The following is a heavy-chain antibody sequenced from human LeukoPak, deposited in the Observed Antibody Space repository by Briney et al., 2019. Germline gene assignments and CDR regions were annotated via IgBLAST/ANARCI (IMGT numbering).Heavy chain of an antibody. D-gene: IGHD6-19*01. V-gene: IGHV3-74*01. J-gene: IGHJ4*02. CDR1: GFTFSSYW. CDR2: IDTDGSST. Sequence: QPGGSLRLSCAASGFTFSSYWMHWVRRAPGKGLVWVSRIDTDGSSTTYADSVKGRFTISRDNAKNTLYLQMNSLRAEDTAVYYCAKEEEQWLDYEHSFDYWGQGTLVTVSS. CDR3: AKEEEQWLDYEHSFDY.